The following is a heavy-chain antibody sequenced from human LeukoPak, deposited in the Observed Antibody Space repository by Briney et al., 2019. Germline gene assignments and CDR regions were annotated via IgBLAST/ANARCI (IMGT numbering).Heavy chain of an antibody. CDR3: ARVPRSDSSGYHGGHYFDY. J-gene: IGHJ4*02. D-gene: IGHD3-22*01. CDR1: GGSMSGYY. V-gene: IGHV4-59*12. Sequence: SETLSLTCSVSGGSMSGYYWSWIRQSPGKGLEWIGYIYYTGNTNYNPSLKSRVILSVDTSKSQFSLKLTSVTAADTAVYYCARVPRSDSSGYHGGHYFDYWGQGTLVTVSS. CDR2: IYYTGNT.